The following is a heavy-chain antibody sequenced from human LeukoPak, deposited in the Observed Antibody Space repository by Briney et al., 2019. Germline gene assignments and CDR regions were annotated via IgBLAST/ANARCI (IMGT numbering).Heavy chain of an antibody. V-gene: IGHV4-59*01. J-gene: IGHJ3*02. CDR2: IYYSGST. D-gene: IGHD2-15*01. Sequence: SETLSLTCTVSGGSISSYYWSRIRQPPGKGLEWIGYIYYSGSTNYNPSLKSRVTISVDTSKNQFSLKLSSVTAADTAVYYCATGGSAYAFDIWGQGTMVTVSS. CDR3: ATGGSAYAFDI. CDR1: GGSISSYY.